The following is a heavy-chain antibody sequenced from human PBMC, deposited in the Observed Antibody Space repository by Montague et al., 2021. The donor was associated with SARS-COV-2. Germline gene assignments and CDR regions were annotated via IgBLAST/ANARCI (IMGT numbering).Heavy chain of an antibody. Sequence: SETLSLTCSVSSGSIISSGYDWGWIRQPPGKELEWMGNIYYGGTTYYKPSLQSRGTISVDTSKNHSSLRQSSVTAADTAVYFCARGMILGVTTPFDSWGQGSQVTVSS. CDR3: ARGMILGVTTPFDS. D-gene: IGHD3-10*01. J-gene: IGHJ4*02. V-gene: IGHV4-39*02. CDR1: SGSIISSGYD. CDR2: IYYGGTT.